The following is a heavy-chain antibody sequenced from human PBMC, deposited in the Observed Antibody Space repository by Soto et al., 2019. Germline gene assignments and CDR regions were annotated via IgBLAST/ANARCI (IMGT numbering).Heavy chain of an antibody. J-gene: IGHJ6*02. CDR3: ARGSSYSNYYYYGMDV. D-gene: IGHD4-4*01. CDR1: GGSISSYNW. V-gene: IGHV4-4*02. CDR2: IYHSGNT. Sequence: SETLSLTCAVSGGSISSYNWWSWVRQPPGKGLEWIGEIYHSGNTNYNPSLKSRVTISVDKSKNQFSLKLSCVTAADTAVYYCARGSSYSNYYYYGMDVWGQGTTVTVSS.